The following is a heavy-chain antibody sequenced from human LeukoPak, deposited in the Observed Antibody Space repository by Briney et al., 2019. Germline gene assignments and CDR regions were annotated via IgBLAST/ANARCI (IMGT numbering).Heavy chain of an antibody. V-gene: IGHV4-34*01. CDR3: WTYYYGSGSYYRRSDY. CDR2: INHSGST. D-gene: IGHD3-10*01. Sequence: SETLSLTCAVYGGSFSGYYWSWIRQPPGKGLEWIGEINHSGSTNYNPSLKSRVTISVDTSKNQFSLKLSSVTAADTAVYYCWTYYYGSGSYYRRSDYWGQGTLVTVSS. J-gene: IGHJ4*02. CDR1: GGSFSGYY.